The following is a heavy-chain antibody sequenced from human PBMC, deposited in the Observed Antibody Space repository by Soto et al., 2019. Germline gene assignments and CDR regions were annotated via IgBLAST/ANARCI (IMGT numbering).Heavy chain of an antibody. D-gene: IGHD2-21*02. V-gene: IGHV3-21*04. J-gene: IGHJ1*01. CDR2: ISSSSSYI. CDR1: GFTFSTYS. Sequence: GGSLRLSCAASGFTFSTYSMNWVRQAPGRGLEWVSFISSSSSYIYYADSVKGRFTISRDNAKNTLSLQMNSLRAEDTAVYYCAKARGGDHPDPGSYWGRGTPVTVSS. CDR3: AKARGGDHPDPGSY.